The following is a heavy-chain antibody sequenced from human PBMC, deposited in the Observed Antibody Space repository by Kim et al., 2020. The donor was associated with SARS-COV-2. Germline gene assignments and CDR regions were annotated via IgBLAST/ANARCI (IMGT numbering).Heavy chain of an antibody. D-gene: IGHD3-16*02. Sequence: GGSLRLSCAASGFTFSGYGMGWVRQAPGKGLEWVSTIGGGSSCMFYADSVTGRFTISRDNARNIVYLQMNSLRAEDTAMYYCANRGSLSGRPKWDQG. CDR2: IGGGSSCM. J-gene: IGHJ1*01. CDR3: ANRGSLSGRPK. CDR1: GFTFSGYG. V-gene: IGHV3-21*06.